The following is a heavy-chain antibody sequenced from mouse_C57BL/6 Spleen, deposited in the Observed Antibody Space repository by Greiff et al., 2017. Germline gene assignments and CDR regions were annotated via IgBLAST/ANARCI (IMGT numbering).Heavy chain of an antibody. J-gene: IGHJ2*01. D-gene: IGHD2-4*01. CDR3: TGTYDYDWGSRYYFDY. V-gene: IGHV14-4*01. CDR1: GFNIKDDN. Sequence: EVQLQQSGAELVRPGASVKLSCTASGFNIKDDNMPWVKQRPEKGLEWIGWIDPENGDTEYASKIQGKATITADTSSNTAYLQLSSLTSEDTAVYYCTGTYDYDWGSRYYFDYWGQGTTLTVSS. CDR2: IDPENGDT.